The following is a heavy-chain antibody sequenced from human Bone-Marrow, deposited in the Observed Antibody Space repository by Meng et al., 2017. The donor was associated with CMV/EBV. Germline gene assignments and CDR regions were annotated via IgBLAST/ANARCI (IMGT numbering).Heavy chain of an antibody. CDR2: INPSDGST. J-gene: IGHJ6*02. V-gene: IGHV1-46*01. Sequence: ASVKVSCKASGYTFTSYYMHWVRQAPGQGLEWMGIINPSDGSTSYAQKFQGRVTMTRDTSTSTVYMELSSLRSEDTAVYYCARVTPRSYYDFWSGGYYYYGMDVWGQGTTVTVSS. CDR1: GYTFTSYY. CDR3: ARVTPRSYYDFWSGGYYYYGMDV. D-gene: IGHD3-3*01.